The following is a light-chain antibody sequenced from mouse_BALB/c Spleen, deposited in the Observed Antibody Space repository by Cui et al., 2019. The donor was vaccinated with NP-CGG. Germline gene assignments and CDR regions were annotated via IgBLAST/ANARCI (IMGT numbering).Light chain of an antibody. Sequence: QAVVTQESALTTSPGETVTLTCRSSTGAVTTSNYANWVQEKPDHLFTGLTGGTNNRIPGVPARFSGSLIGDKAALTITGAQTEDEAIYFCALWYSNHWVFGGGTKLTVL. V-gene: IGLV1*01. J-gene: IGLJ1*01. CDR2: GTN. CDR3: ALWYSNHWV. CDR1: TGAVTTSNY.